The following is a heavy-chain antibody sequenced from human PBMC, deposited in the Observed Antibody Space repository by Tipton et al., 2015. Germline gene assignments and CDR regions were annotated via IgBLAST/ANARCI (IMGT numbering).Heavy chain of an antibody. CDR2: ISGSGGTT. V-gene: IGHV3-23*01. D-gene: IGHD6-6*01. J-gene: IGHJ4*02. CDR3: AKDTSSSNLCLDY. CDR1: GFTFSSYE. Sequence: SLRLSCTASGFTFSSYEMNWVRQAPGKGLEWVSAISGSGGTTHYADSVKGRFTISRDNSKNTLYLQMNSLRAEDTAVYYCAKDTSSSNLCLDYWGQGTLVTVSS.